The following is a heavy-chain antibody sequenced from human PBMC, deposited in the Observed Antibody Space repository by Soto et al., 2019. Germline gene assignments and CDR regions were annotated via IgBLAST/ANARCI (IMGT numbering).Heavy chain of an antibody. CDR2: IHHSGST. D-gene: IGHD2-2*01. CDR3: ARVRQACSSTSCYFDP. CDR1: GGSISSSNW. Sequence: PSETLSLTCAVSGGSISSSNWWNWVRQPPGKGLEWIGEIHHSGSTNYNPSLKSRVTISVDKSKNQFSLKLNSVTAADTAVYYCARVRQACSSTSCYFDPWGQGTLVTVSS. J-gene: IGHJ5*02. V-gene: IGHV4-4*02.